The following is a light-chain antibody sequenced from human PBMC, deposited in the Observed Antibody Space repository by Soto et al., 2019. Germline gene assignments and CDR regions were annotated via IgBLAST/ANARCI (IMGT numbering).Light chain of an antibody. CDR1: SSDIGGYNY. CDR3: SSYTSSSTGV. CDR2: DVS. J-gene: IGLJ2*01. V-gene: IGLV2-14*03. Sequence: QSVLTQPVSVSGSPGQSITISCTGTSSDIGGYNYVSWYQQHPGKGPKLMIYDVSSRPSGVSHRFSGSKSGDTASLTISGLQAEDEADYYCSSYTSSSTGVFSGGTKVTVL.